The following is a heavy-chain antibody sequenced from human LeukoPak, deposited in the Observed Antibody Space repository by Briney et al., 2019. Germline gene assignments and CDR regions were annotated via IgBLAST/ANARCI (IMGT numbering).Heavy chain of an antibody. V-gene: IGHV4-39*07. J-gene: IGHJ4*02. Sequence: SETLSLTCTVSGGSISSSSYYWGWIRQPPGKGLEWIGSIYYSGSTYYNPSLKSRVTISVDTSKNQFSLKLSSVTAADTAVYYCASMVRGVILMGPFDYWGQGTLVTVSS. CDR3: ASMVRGVILMGPFDY. CDR2: IYYSGST. D-gene: IGHD3-10*01. CDR1: GGSISSSSYY.